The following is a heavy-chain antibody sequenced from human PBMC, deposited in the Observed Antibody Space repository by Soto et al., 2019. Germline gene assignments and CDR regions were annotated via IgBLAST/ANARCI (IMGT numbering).Heavy chain of an antibody. CDR3: AKDPHDYGDYYHGMDV. D-gene: IGHD4-17*01. J-gene: IGHJ6*02. V-gene: IGHV3-23*01. CDR2: ISGSGGSA. Sequence: GGSLRLSCAASGFTFSSYAMSWVRQAPGKGLEWVSSISGSGGSAYYADSVTGRFTISRDNSKNTLYLQMNSLRAEDTAVYYCAKDPHDYGDYYHGMDVRGQGTTVTVSS. CDR1: GFTFSSYA.